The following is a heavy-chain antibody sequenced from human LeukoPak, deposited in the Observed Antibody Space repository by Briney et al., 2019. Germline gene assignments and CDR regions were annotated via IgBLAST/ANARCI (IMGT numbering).Heavy chain of an antibody. V-gene: IGHV3-30*02. CDR1: GFTFSSYG. CDR2: IRYDGSNK. J-gene: IGHJ6*03. Sequence: GGSLRLSCAAPGFTFSSYGMHWVRQAPGKGLEWVAFIRYDGSNKYYADSVKGRFTISRDNSKNTLYLQMNSLRAEDTAVYYCAKDQSRQTMVRGVIILAGYYYYMDVWGKGTTVTISS. CDR3: AKDQSRQTMVRGVIILAGYYYYMDV. D-gene: IGHD3-10*01.